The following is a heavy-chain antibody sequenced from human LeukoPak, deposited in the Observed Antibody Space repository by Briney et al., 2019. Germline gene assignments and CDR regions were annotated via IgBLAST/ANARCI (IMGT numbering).Heavy chain of an antibody. CDR3: ARDRHIAAAVYYYYMDV. CDR2: INAYNGNT. Sequence: ASVKVSCRASGYTFTSYIISWVRQAPGQGLEWLGWINAYNGNTDYAQRVQGRVTMTTDTSTSTAYMEVRSLRSDDTAVYYCARDRHIAAAVYYYYMDVWGKGTPVTVSS. D-gene: IGHD6-13*01. CDR1: GYTFTSYI. V-gene: IGHV1-18*01. J-gene: IGHJ6*03.